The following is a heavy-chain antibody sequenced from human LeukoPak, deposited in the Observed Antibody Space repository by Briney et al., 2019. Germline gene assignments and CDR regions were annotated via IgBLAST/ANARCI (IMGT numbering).Heavy chain of an antibody. CDR3: ARDRSDNYDSSGYYYPLLDY. Sequence: GGSLRLSCAASGFTFSSYSMNWVRQAPGKGLEWVSSISSSSYIYYADSVKGRFTISRDNAKNSLYLQMNSLRAEDTAVYYCARDRSDNYDSSGYYYPLLDYWGQGTLVTVSS. J-gene: IGHJ4*02. V-gene: IGHV3-21*01. CDR1: GFTFSSYS. D-gene: IGHD3-22*01. CDR2: ISSSSYI.